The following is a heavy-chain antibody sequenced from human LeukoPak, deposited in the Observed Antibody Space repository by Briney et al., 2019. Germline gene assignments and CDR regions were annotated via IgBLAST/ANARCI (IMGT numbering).Heavy chain of an antibody. D-gene: IGHD4-11*01. CDR1: GFTFSSYA. V-gene: IGHV3-23*01. Sequence: PGGSLRLSCAASGFTFSSYAMSWVRQAPGKGLEWVSAISGSGGSTYYADSVKGRFTISRDNSKNTLYLQVNSLRAEDTAVYYCAKEGTYQLWDDYSNLDYWGQGTLVTVSS. CDR2: ISGSGGST. J-gene: IGHJ4*02. CDR3: AKEGTYQLWDDYSNLDY.